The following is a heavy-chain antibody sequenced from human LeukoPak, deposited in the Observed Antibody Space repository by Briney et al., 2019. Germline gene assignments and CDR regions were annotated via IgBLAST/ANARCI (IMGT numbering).Heavy chain of an antibody. D-gene: IGHD1-14*01. CDR3: ASGNHFDY. J-gene: IGHJ4*02. V-gene: IGHV3-7*01. CDR2: IKQDGSEM. Sequence: GGSLRLSCVASGFTFSNSWMSWVRQAPGMGLEFVANIKQDGSEMYYVDSVKGRFTISRDNAKNSLYLQMNSLRVEDTAVYYCASGNHFDYWGQGTLVTVSS. CDR1: GFTFSNSW.